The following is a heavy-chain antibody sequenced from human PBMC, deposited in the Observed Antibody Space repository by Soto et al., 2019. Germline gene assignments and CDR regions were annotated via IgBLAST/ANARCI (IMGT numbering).Heavy chain of an antibody. D-gene: IGHD2-15*01. CDR3: ARGPHYCSGGSCYYYYYMDV. CDR1: GGSFSGYY. J-gene: IGHJ6*03. Sequence: PSETLSLTCAVYGGSFSGYYWSWIRQPPGKGLEWIGEINHSGSTNYNPSLKSRVTISVDTSKNQFSLKLSSVTAADTAVYYCARGPHYCSGGSCYYYYYMDVWGKGTTVTVSS. V-gene: IGHV4-34*01. CDR2: INHSGST.